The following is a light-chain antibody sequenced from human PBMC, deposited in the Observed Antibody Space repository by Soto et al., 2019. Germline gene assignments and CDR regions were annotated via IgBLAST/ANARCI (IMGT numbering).Light chain of an antibody. V-gene: IGKV1-5*01. CDR3: QQYKGYSGT. J-gene: IGKJ2*01. CDR1: QSISTW. Sequence: DIQMTQSPSTLSASVGDTVTITCRASQSISTWLAWYQQKPGKAPNLLIYETSTLKSGIPSRFSGSGSGTEFTLTISSLQADDFATYYCQQYKGYSGTFGQGTKLEIK. CDR2: ETS.